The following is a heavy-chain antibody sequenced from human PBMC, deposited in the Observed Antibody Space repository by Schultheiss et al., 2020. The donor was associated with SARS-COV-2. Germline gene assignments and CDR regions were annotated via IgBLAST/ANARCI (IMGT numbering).Heavy chain of an antibody. CDR3: ARGGPAVDPAADKSVDY. D-gene: IGHD2-2*01. CDR1: GDTFTGYY. J-gene: IGHJ4*02. V-gene: IGHV1-2*02. CDR2: INPHTGGT. Sequence: ASVKVSCKASGDTFTGYYINWVRQAPGQGLEWMGWINPHTGGTNYEKNFEGRVTMTRDTSINTAYMELSSLGSDDTAVYYCARGGPAVDPAADKSVDYWGQGTLVTVSS.